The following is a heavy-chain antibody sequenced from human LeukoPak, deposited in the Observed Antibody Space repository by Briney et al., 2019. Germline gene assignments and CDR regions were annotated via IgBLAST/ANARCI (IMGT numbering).Heavy chain of an antibody. J-gene: IGHJ4*02. Sequence: GRSLRLSCAASGFTFSTYTMYWVRHPPGKRLEWVSIIGNNGGGIHYADSVKGRFTISRDNFKNALYLQMNSLRVEDTAVYYCAIDPNWGTHSWGQGVLVTVSS. CDR3: AIDPNWGTHS. CDR1: GFTFSTYT. D-gene: IGHD7-27*01. V-gene: IGHV3-23*01. CDR2: IGNNGGGI.